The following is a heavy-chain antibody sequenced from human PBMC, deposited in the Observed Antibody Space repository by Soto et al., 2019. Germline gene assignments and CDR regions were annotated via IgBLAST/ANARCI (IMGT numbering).Heavy chain of an antibody. CDR1: GLIFSNYR. CDR2: ISTDGSIT. Sequence: PGGSLRLSCAASGLIFSNYRMHWVRQAPGKGLVWVSCISTDGSITNYADSVKGRFTVSRDNAKNTLYLQMNRLRAEDTALYYCARDTDGLHYWGQGTMVTVSS. V-gene: IGHV3-74*01. J-gene: IGHJ4*02. CDR3: ARDTDGLHY.